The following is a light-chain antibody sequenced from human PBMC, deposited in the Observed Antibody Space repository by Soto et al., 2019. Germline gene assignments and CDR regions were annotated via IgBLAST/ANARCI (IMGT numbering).Light chain of an antibody. CDR3: AAWDDSLNGPV. CDR1: SSNIGSNT. Sequence: QLVLTQPPSASGTPGQRVTISCSGSSSNIGSNTVNWYQQLPGTALKLLIYNNYYRPSGVTDRISASKSGTSASLAISGLQSDDEADYYCAAWDDSLNGPVFGGGTKLTVL. V-gene: IGLV1-44*01. CDR2: NNY. J-gene: IGLJ3*02.